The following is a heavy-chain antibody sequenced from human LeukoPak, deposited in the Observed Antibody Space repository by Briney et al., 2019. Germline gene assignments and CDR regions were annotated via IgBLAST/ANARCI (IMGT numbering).Heavy chain of an antibody. Sequence: GGSLRLSCAASGFTFSTYAMHWVRQAPGKGLEWVSGISWNSGSIGYADSVKGRFTISRDNAKNSLYLQMNSLRAEDTALYYCAKGVVPAANDAFDIWGQGTMVTVSS. CDR2: ISWNSGSI. CDR1: GFTFSTYA. V-gene: IGHV3-9*01. CDR3: AKGVVPAANDAFDI. D-gene: IGHD2-2*01. J-gene: IGHJ3*02.